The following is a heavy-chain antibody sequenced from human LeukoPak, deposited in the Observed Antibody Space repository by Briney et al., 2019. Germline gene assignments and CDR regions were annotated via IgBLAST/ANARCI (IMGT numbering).Heavy chain of an antibody. D-gene: IGHD3-22*01. Sequence: AGGSLRLSCAASGFTFDDYAMHWVRQAPGKGLEWVSGISWNSGSIGYADSVKGRFTISRDNAKNSLYLQMNSLRAEDTALYYCAKDGSHVVSPYPGAFDIWGQGTMVTVSS. CDR3: AKDGSHVVSPYPGAFDI. CDR2: ISWNSGSI. CDR1: GFTFDDYA. J-gene: IGHJ3*02. V-gene: IGHV3-9*01.